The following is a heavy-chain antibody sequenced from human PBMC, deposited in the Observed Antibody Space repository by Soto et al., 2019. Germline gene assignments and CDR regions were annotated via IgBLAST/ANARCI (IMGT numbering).Heavy chain of an antibody. CDR1: GYTFTKYW. D-gene: IGHD3-16*02. CDR2: IYPDDSDT. Sequence: GESLKISCQASGYTFTKYWVGWVRQMPGKGLEWMGIIYPDDSDTRYSPSFQGHVTISADKSISTAYLQWSSLKASDTAMYYCARHDGDYDYVWGSYQAQRSYYGMEVWGQGTTVTVSS. V-gene: IGHV5-51*01. CDR3: ARHDGDYDYVWGSYQAQRSYYGMEV. J-gene: IGHJ6*02.